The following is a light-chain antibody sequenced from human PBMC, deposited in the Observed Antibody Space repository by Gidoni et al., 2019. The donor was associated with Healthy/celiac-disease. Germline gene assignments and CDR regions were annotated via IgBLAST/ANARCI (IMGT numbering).Light chain of an antibody. V-gene: IGKV1-39*01. J-gene: IGKJ1*01. CDR3: QQSYSTLQT. CDR1: QSLSSY. CDR2: AAS. Sequence: DILMTQSPSSLSAAVGDRVTITCRASQSLSSYLNWYQQKPGKAPKLLIYAASNLQSGVPSRFSGSGSGTDFTLTISRLQPEDFATYYCQQSYSTLQTFGQGTKVEIK.